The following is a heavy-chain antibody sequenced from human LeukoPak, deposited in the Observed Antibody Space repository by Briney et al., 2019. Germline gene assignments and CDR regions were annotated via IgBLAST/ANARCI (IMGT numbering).Heavy chain of an antibody. CDR3: ARDSGRYYDSSGYRRGDY. Sequence: ASVKVSCKASGYTFTSYGISWVRQAPGQGLGWMGWISAYNGNTNYAQKLQGRVTMTTDTSTSTAYMELRSLRSDDTAVYYCARDSGRYYDSSGYRRGDYWGQGTLVTVSS. V-gene: IGHV1-18*01. J-gene: IGHJ4*02. D-gene: IGHD3-22*01. CDR2: ISAYNGNT. CDR1: GYTFTSYG.